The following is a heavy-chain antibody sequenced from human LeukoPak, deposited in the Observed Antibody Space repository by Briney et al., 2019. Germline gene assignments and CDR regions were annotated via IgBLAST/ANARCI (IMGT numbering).Heavy chain of an antibody. CDR3: ARDFYQTHALDV. CDR1: VASISSTNW. Sequence: PSETLSLTCAVSVASISSTNWWSGVRQPPGKGLEWIGEIYHTGSTKYNPSLESRVTISGYKSNNQFSVRLSSVTASDTAVYYSARDFYQTHALDVWGQGTLVTVSS. D-gene: IGHD3-16*02. CDR2: IYHTGST. J-gene: IGHJ3*01. V-gene: IGHV4-4*02.